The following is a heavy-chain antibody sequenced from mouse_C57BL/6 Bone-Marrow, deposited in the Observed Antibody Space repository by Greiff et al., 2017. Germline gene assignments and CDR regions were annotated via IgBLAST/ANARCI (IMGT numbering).Heavy chain of an antibody. Sequence: EVKLMESGPGLAKPSQTLSLTCSVTGYSITSDYWNWIRKFPGNKLEYMGYISYSGSTYYNPSLKSRISITRYTSKNQYYLQLNSVTTEDTATYYCARYTLQLGPYFDYWGQGTTLTVSS. D-gene: IGHD4-1*02. V-gene: IGHV3-8*01. CDR1: GYSITSDY. CDR2: ISYSGST. CDR3: ARYTLQLGPYFDY. J-gene: IGHJ2*01.